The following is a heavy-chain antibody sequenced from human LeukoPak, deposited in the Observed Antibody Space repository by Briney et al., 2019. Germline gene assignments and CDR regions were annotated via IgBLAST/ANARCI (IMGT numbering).Heavy chain of an antibody. D-gene: IGHD3-16*01. CDR3: ARAAWNGGGGFDP. CDR2: VNHGGDT. Sequence: SETLSLTCAVYNGSFSGYYWSWIRRSPEKGLEWIGEVNHGGDTNYNPSLRSRVTISLDTSKTHFSLNLRSVTAADAAVYNCARAAWNGGGGFDPWGQGTLVTVSS. J-gene: IGHJ5*02. V-gene: IGHV4-34*01. CDR1: NGSFSGYY.